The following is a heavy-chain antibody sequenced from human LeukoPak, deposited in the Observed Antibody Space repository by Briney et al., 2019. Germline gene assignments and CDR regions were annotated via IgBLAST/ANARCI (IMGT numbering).Heavy chain of an antibody. J-gene: IGHJ4*02. Sequence: GRSLRLSCAASGFTFSSYGMHWVRQAPGKGLEWVAVISYDGSNKYYADSVKGRFTISRDNSKNTLYLQMNSLRAEDTAVYYCAKGDSGSYLLPDYWGQGTLVTVSS. CDR1: GFTFSSYG. CDR2: ISYDGSNK. CDR3: AKGDSGSYLLPDY. V-gene: IGHV3-30*18. D-gene: IGHD1-26*01.